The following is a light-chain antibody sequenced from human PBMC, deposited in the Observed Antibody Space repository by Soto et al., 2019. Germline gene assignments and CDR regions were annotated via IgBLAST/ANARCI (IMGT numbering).Light chain of an antibody. J-gene: IGKJ1*01. CDR1: QSISNH. V-gene: IGKV3-15*01. CDR3: QQYNNWPPPWT. CDR2: DAS. Sequence: EIVMTQSPATLSVSPGERATLSCRASQSISNHLAWYQQRPGQAPRLVIYDASIWATGIPVRFSGSGSGTLCTLTISSMQSEYFALYYCQQYNNWPPPWTFGQGTKVEIK.